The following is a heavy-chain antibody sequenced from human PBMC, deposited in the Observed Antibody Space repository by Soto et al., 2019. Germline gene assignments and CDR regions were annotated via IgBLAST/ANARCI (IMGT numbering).Heavy chain of an antibody. D-gene: IGHD5-12*01. CDR1: GGSISSYY. J-gene: IGHJ4*02. CDR3: ARDLGDGYHFDY. CDR2: IYYTGST. V-gene: IGHV4-59*01. Sequence: QVQLQESGPGLVKPSETLSLTCTVSGGSISSYYWSWIRQPPGKGLEFIGSIYYTGSTNYKPSFKSRVTISVDTPKNQFSLKLSSVTAADTAVYYCARDLGDGYHFDYWGQGTLVTVSS.